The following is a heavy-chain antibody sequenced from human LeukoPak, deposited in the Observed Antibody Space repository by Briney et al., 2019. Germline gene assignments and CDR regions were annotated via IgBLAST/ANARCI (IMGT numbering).Heavy chain of an antibody. D-gene: IGHD4-17*01. V-gene: IGHV4-61*08. CDR1: GGSISSGGYY. J-gene: IGHJ4*02. Sequence: SETLSLTCTVSGGSISSGGYYWSWIRQHPGKGLEWIGYIYYSGSTNYNPSLKSRVTISVDTSKNQFSLKLSSVTAADTAVYYCARDSDYGDYIDYWGQGTLVTVSS. CDR2: IYYSGST. CDR3: ARDSDYGDYIDY.